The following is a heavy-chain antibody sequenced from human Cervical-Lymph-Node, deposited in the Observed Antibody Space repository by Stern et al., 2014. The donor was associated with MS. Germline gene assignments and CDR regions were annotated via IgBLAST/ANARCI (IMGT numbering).Heavy chain of an antibody. CDR2: IYYSGST. CDR1: GGSISSGGYY. J-gene: IGHJ4*02. V-gene: IGHV4-31*03. CDR3: ARTPYDFWSGYYGLDY. D-gene: IGHD3-3*01. Sequence: VKLQESGPGLVKPSQTLSLTCTVSGGSISSGGYYWSWIRQHPGKGLEWIGYIYYSGSTYYNPSLKSRVTISVDTSKNQFSLKLSSVTAADTAVYYCARTPYDFWSGYYGLDYWGQGTLVTVSS.